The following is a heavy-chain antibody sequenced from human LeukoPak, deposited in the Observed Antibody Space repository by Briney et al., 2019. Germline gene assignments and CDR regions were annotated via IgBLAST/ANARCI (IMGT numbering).Heavy chain of an antibody. CDR3: ARDITSGFYTPDY. CDR1: GFTFSDYW. J-gene: IGHJ4*02. Sequence: GGSLRLSCVASGFTFSDYWMSWVRQAPGMGLEWVANIEKDGDEKNYVDSVKGRFTISRDNARNSLYLQMSSLRVEDTAVHYCARDITSGFYTPDYWGRGTLVTVSS. D-gene: IGHD5-12*01. CDR2: IEKDGDEK. V-gene: IGHV3-7*01.